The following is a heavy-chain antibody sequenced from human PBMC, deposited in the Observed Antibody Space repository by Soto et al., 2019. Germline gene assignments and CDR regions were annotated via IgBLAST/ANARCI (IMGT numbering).Heavy chain of an antibody. V-gene: IGHV2-5*01. Sequence: SGPTLVNPTQPLTLTCTFSGFSLSTTAVGVGWVRQPPGKALEWLALIYWNDEKRYSPSLKNRLSITKDTSKTRVVLTMTNMDPLDTATYYCTHRRAGLNGVWGQGILVTVSS. D-gene: IGHD2-8*01. CDR3: THRRAGLNGV. J-gene: IGHJ4*02. CDR1: GFSLSTTAVG. CDR2: IYWNDEK.